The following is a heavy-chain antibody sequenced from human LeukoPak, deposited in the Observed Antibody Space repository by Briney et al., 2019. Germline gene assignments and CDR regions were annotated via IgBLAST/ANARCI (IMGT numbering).Heavy chain of an antibody. CDR3: AKPITITGATDGFDI. CDR2: IKQDGSEK. D-gene: IGHD5-12*01. J-gene: IGHJ3*02. Sequence: GGSLRLSCAASGFVFSTYWMNWIRQAPGKGLEWVANIKQDGSEKYYLDSVDGRFTISRDNAKNLLYLQMNNLRAEDTAVYYCAKPITITGATDGFDIWGQGAKVIVSS. V-gene: IGHV3-7*01. CDR1: GFVFSTYW.